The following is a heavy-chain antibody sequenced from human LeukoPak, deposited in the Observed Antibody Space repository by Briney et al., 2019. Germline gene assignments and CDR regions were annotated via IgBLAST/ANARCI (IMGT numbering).Heavy chain of an antibody. CDR2: ISAYNGNT. CDR1: GYTFTSYG. J-gene: IGHJ3*02. D-gene: IGHD3-22*01. Sequence: PRASVKVSCKASGYTFTSYGISWVRQAPGQGLEWMGWISAYNGNTNYAQKLQGRVTMTTDTSTSTAYMELRSLRSDDTAVYYCATCSSGLDAFDIWGQGTMVTVSS. CDR3: ATCSSGLDAFDI. V-gene: IGHV1-18*01.